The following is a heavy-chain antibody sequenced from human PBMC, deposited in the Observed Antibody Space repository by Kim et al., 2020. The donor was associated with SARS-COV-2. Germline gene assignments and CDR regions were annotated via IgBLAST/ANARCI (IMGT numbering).Heavy chain of an antibody. D-gene: IGHD6-6*01. CDR3: ARVFIEYSSSSPLGFDY. CDR1: GFTVSSNY. CDR2: IYSGGST. J-gene: IGHJ4*02. Sequence: GGSLRLSCAASGFTVSSNYMSWVRQAPGKGLEWVSVIYSGGSTYYADSVKGRFTISRHNSKNTLYLQMNSLRAEDTAVYYCARVFIEYSSSSPLGFDYWGQGTLVTVSS. V-gene: IGHV3-53*04.